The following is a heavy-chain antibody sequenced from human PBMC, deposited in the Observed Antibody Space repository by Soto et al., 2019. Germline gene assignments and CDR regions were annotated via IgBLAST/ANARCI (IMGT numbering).Heavy chain of an antibody. J-gene: IGHJ6*02. CDR1: GFTFSNAW. CDR2: IKSKTDGGTT. D-gene: IGHD4-17*01. V-gene: IGHV3-15*07. Sequence: PGGSLRLSCAASGFTFSNAWMNWVRQAPGKGLEWVGRIKSKTDGGTTDYAAPVKGRFTISRDDSKNTLYLQMNSLKTEDTAVYYCTTDPWPDYGDPAYYYYGMDVWGQGTTVTVSS. CDR3: TTDPWPDYGDPAYYYYGMDV.